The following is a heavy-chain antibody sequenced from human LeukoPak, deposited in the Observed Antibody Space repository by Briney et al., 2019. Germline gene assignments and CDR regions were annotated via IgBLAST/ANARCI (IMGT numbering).Heavy chain of an antibody. V-gene: IGHV4-34*01. D-gene: IGHD5-24*01. Sequence: PSETLSLTCAVYGGSFSGYYWSWIRQPPGKGLEWIGEINHSGSTNYNPSLKSRVTISVDTSKNQFSLKLSSVTAADTAVYYCAVTRWLRTFDNWGQGTLVTVSS. CDR2: INHSGST. CDR1: GGSFSGYY. J-gene: IGHJ4*02. CDR3: AVTRWLRTFDN.